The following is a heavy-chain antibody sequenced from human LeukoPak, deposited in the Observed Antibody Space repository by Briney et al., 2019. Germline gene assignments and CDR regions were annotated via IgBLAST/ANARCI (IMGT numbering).Heavy chain of an antibody. Sequence: GGSLRLSCAASGFTFSDYYMSWIRQAPGKGLEWVSYISSSGSTIYYADSVKGQFTISRDNAKNSLYLQMNSLRAEDTAVYYCARVPTVTSTHDAFDIWGQGTMVTVSS. CDR1: GFTFSDYY. CDR2: ISSSGSTI. J-gene: IGHJ3*02. CDR3: ARVPTVTSTHDAFDI. D-gene: IGHD4-17*01. V-gene: IGHV3-11*01.